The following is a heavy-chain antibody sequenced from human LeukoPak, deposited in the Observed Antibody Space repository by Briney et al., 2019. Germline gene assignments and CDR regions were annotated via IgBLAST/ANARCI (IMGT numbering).Heavy chain of an antibody. CDR2: IYTSGST. D-gene: IGHD6-13*01. Sequence: SQTLSLTCTVSGGSISSGSYYWSWIRQPAGKGLEWIGRIYTSGSTNYNPSLKSRVTISVDTSKNQFSLKLSSVTAADTAAYYCARQAAAGYDAFDIWGQGTMVTVSS. V-gene: IGHV4-61*02. CDR3: ARQAAAGYDAFDI. J-gene: IGHJ3*02. CDR1: GGSISSGSYY.